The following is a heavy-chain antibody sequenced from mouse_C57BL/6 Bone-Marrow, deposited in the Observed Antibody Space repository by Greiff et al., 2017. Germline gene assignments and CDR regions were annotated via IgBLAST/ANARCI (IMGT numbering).Heavy chain of an antibody. CDR3: ARLLRLPHYYAMDY. Sequence: VKLVESGAELARPGASVKMSCKASGYTFTSYTMHWVKQRPGQGLEWIGYINPSSGYTKYNQKFKDKATLTADKSSSTAYMQMSSLTSEDSAVYYCARLLRLPHYYAMDYWGQGTSVTVSS. CDR2: INPSSGYT. J-gene: IGHJ4*01. CDR1: GYTFTSYT. V-gene: IGHV1-4*01. D-gene: IGHD3-2*02.